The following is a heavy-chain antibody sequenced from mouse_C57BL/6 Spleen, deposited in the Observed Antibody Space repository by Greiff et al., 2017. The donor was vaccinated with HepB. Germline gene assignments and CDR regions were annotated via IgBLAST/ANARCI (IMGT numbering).Heavy chain of an antibody. D-gene: IGHD1-1*01. Sequence: VQLQQSGPELVKPGASVKISCKASGYAFSSSWMNWVKQRPGKGLEWIGRIYPGDGDTNYNGKFKGKATLTADKSSSTAYMQLSSLTSEDSAVYFCATKGDYYGSSPNWYFDVWGTGTTVTVSS. CDR2: IYPGDGDT. CDR1: GYAFSSSW. CDR3: ATKGDYYGSSPNWYFDV. J-gene: IGHJ1*03. V-gene: IGHV1-82*01.